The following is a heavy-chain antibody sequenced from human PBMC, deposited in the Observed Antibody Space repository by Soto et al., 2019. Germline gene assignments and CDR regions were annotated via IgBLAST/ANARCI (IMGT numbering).Heavy chain of an antibody. CDR1: GYTFTSYG. J-gene: IGHJ3*02. Sequence: ASVKVSCKASGYTFTSYGISWVRQAPGQGLEWMGWISAYNGNTNYAQKLQGRVTTTTDTSTSTAYMELRSLRSDDTAVYYCARDLYGDYSRDAFDIWGQGTMVTVSS. CDR2: ISAYNGNT. D-gene: IGHD4-17*01. CDR3: ARDLYGDYSRDAFDI. V-gene: IGHV1-18*01.